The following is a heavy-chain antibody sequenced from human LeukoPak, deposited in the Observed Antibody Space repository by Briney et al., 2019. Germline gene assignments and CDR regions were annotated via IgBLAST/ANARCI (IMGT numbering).Heavy chain of an antibody. CDR3: AKLRVYSSKGDY. J-gene: IGHJ4*02. V-gene: IGHV3-30*18. CDR2: ISYDGSNK. Sequence: GGSLRLSCAASGFTFSSYGMHWVRQAPGKGLEWVAVISYDGSNKYYADSVKGRFTISRDNSKNTLYLQMNSLRAEDTAVYYCAKLRVYSSKGDYWGQGTLVTVSS. CDR1: GFTFSSYG. D-gene: IGHD6-13*01.